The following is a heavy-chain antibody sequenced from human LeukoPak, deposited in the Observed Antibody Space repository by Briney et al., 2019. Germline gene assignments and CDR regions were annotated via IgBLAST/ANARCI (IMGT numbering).Heavy chain of an antibody. CDR3: ARGEPGIDREVVVTAIGWFDP. Sequence: ASVKVSCKACGYTFTSYYMHWVRQAPGQWLEWMGIINPSGGSTSYAQKFQGRVTMTRDTSTSTVYMELSSLRSEDTAVYYCARGEPGIDREVVVTAIGWFDPWGQGTLVTVSS. J-gene: IGHJ5*02. V-gene: IGHV1-46*01. CDR2: INPSGGST. CDR1: GYTFTSYY. D-gene: IGHD2-21*02.